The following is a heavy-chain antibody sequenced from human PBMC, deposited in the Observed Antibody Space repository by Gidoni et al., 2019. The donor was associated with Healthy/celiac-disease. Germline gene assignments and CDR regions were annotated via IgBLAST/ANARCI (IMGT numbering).Heavy chain of an antibody. J-gene: IGHJ4*02. D-gene: IGHD3-10*01. CDR3: TASPRLWFGELLDY. CDR2: IKSKTDGGTT. Sequence: EVQLVESGGGLVKPGGSLRLSCAASGFTFSNAWMSWVRQAPGKGLGWVGRIKSKTDGGTTDYAAPVKGRFTISRDDSKNTLYLKRNRLKTEDTAVYYCTASPRLWFGELLDYWGQGTLVTVSS. V-gene: IGHV3-15*01. CDR1: GFTFSNAW.